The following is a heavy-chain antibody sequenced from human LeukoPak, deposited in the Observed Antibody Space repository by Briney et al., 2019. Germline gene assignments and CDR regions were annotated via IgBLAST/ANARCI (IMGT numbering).Heavy chain of an antibody. CDR3: ARDRRGGDAFDI. CDR2: IIPTFDIA. D-gene: IGHD6-25*01. J-gene: IGHJ3*02. Sequence: EASVKVSCKASGGIFSKYGISWVRQAPGQGLEWMGGIIPTFDIANYAQKFQGRVTISADKSTSTDYMELSSLRSEDTAMYYCARDRRGGDAFDIWGQGTMVTVSS. V-gene: IGHV1-69*10. CDR1: GGIFSKYG.